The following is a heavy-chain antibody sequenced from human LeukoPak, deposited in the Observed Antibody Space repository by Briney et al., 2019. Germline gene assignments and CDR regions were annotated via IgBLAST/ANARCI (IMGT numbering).Heavy chain of an antibody. D-gene: IGHD3-10*01. V-gene: IGHV3-48*04. Sequence: GGSLRLSCAASGFTFSSYWMSWVRQAPGKGLEWVSYISSSGSTRYYADSVKGRFTVSRDNAKNSLYLQMNSLRAEDTALYYCARDKSGTMIRGVITTYYYSMDVWGKGTTVTISS. J-gene: IGHJ6*03. CDR2: ISSSGSTR. CDR3: ARDKSGTMIRGVITTYYYSMDV. CDR1: GFTFSSYW.